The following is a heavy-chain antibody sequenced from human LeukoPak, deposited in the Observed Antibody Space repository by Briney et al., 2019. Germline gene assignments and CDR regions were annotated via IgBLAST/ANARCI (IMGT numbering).Heavy chain of an antibody. J-gene: IGHJ4*02. CDR2: IYTSGST. CDR3: AGNYYGSGSYYSEDRY. V-gene: IGHV4-61*02. D-gene: IGHD3-10*01. CDR1: GGSISSGSYY. Sequence: SQTLSLTCTVSGGSISSGSYYWSWIRQPAGKGLEWIGRIYTSGSTNYNPSLKSRVTISVDTSKHQFSLKLSSVTAADTAVYYCAGNYYGSGSYYSEDRYWGQGTLVTVSS.